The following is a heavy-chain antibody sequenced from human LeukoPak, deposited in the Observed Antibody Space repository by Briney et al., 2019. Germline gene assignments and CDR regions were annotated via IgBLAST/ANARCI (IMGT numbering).Heavy chain of an antibody. CDR2: VYYTGRTNYNPST. CDR3: ARESAQGYYYYGMDV. CDR1: GGSITNHY. Sequence: SETLSLTCTVSGGSITNHYWSWIRQTPGKGLEWIGYVYYTGRTNYNPSTNYNPSLKSRLTISIDASKSQFSLKLRSVTAADTAVYYCARESAQGYYYYGMDVWGQGTTVTVSS. V-gene: IGHV4-59*11. J-gene: IGHJ6*02.